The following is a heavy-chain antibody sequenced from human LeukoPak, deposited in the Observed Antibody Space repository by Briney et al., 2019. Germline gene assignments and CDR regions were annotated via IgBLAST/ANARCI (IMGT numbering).Heavy chain of an antibody. J-gene: IGHJ4*02. D-gene: IGHD3-22*01. CDR1: GGSFSGYY. V-gene: IGHV4-34*01. Sequence: SETLSLTCAVYGGSFSGYYWSWIRQPPGKGLEWIGEINHSGSTNYNPSLKSRVTISVDTSKNHFSLKLSSVTAADTAVYYCARGRGDSSGYYYFDYWGQGTLVTVSS. CDR2: INHSGST. CDR3: ARGRGDSSGYYYFDY.